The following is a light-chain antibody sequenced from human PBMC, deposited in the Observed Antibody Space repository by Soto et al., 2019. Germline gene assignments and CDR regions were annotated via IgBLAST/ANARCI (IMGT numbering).Light chain of an antibody. V-gene: IGKV2-28*01. Sequence: DIVMTQSPLSLPVTPGEPASISCRSSQSLLHSNGYNYLDWYLQKPGQSPQLLIYLGSNLASGVPDRFSGSGSGTDFTLKISRVEAEDVGVYYCMQSLQTPFITFGQGTRLEIK. CDR3: MQSLQTPFIT. CDR1: QSLLHSNGYNY. CDR2: LGS. J-gene: IGKJ5*01.